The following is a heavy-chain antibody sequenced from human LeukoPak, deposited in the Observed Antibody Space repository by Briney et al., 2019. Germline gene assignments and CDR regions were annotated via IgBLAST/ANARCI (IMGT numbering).Heavy chain of an antibody. CDR3: ARVGCSGGSCSQGMGY. Sequence: ASVTVSCKASGYTFTNYGVNWVRQAPGQGLEWMGWISTYNGNTNYAQKLQGRVTMTTDTSTSTAYMELRSLRSDDTAVYYCARVGCSGGSCSQGMGYWGQGTLVTVSS. J-gene: IGHJ4*02. D-gene: IGHD2-15*01. CDR2: ISTYNGNT. V-gene: IGHV1-18*01. CDR1: GYTFTNYG.